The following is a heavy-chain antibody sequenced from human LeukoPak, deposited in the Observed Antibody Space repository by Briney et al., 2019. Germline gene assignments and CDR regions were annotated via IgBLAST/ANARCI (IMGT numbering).Heavy chain of an antibody. D-gene: IGHD2-21*02. CDR1: GFTFSTYN. CDR3: TRVFCSGDCYSDY. CDR2: ISSSSSYI. J-gene: IGHJ4*02. V-gene: IGHV3-21*01. Sequence: GGSLRLSCAASGFTFSTYNMNWVRQAPGKGLEWVSFISSSSSYIYYADSVKGRFTISRDNAKNSLYLQMNTLRAEDTAVYYCTRVFCSGDCYSDYWGQGTLVTVPS.